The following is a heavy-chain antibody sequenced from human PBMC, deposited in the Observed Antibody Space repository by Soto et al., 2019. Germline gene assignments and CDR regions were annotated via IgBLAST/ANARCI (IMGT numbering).Heavy chain of an antibody. D-gene: IGHD3-9*01. J-gene: IGHJ4*02. CDR3: ARVFDTYYFDS. CDR1: GFTFSSYG. Sequence: GGSLRLSCAASGFTFSSYGMHWVRQAPGKGLEWDAVIWSDGNNKYYADSVKGRFTISRDNSKKTLYLQMNSLRAEDTAVYYCARVFDTYYFDSWGQGNMVTVSS. CDR2: IWSDGNNK. V-gene: IGHV3-33*01.